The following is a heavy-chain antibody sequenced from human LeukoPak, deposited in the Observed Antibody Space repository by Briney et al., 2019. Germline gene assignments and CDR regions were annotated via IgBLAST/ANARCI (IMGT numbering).Heavy chain of an antibody. D-gene: IGHD6-19*01. J-gene: IGHJ4*02. V-gene: IGHV3-21*01. CDR1: GFTFSSYS. Sequence: GGSLRHSFAASGFTFSSYSMNWVRQAPGKGLEWVSSIISSYSYIYYADSVKGRFTISRDNAKNSLYLQMNSLRAEDTAVYYCARGSGSSDWGAHFDYWGQGTLVTVSS. CDR2: IISSYSYI. CDR3: ARGSGSSDWGAHFDY.